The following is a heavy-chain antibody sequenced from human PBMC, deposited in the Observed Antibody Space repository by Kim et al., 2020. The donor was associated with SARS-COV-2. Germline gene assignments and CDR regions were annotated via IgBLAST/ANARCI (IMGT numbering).Heavy chain of an antibody. Sequence: GGSLRLSCAASGFTFSSYGMSWVRQAPGKGLEWVSSIIDSGSSANYIDSVKGRVTISRDNSKKMVYLQINSLRVEDRAVYYCGKCSGGNCRDHYFDYWG. CDR2: IIDSGSSA. D-gene: IGHD2-15*01. CDR1: GFTFSSYG. CDR3: GKCSGGNCRDHYFDY. V-gene: IGHV3-23*01. J-gene: IGHJ4*01.